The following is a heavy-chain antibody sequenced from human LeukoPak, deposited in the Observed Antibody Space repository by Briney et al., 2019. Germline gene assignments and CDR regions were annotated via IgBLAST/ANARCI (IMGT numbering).Heavy chain of an antibody. CDR3: ARDRYGSGSYYKSWFDP. V-gene: IGHV4-4*07. Sequence: PSETLSLTCTVSGGSISSYYWSWIRQPAGKGLEWIGRIYTSGSTNYNPSLKSRVTMSVDTSKNQFSLKLRSVTAADTAVYYCARDRYGSGSYYKSWFDPWGQGTLVTVSS. CDR2: IYTSGST. CDR1: GGSISSYY. J-gene: IGHJ5*02. D-gene: IGHD3-10*01.